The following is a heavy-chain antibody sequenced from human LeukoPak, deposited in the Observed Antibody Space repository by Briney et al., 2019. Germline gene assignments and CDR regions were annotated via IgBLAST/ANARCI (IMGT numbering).Heavy chain of an antibody. CDR3: ARWNYYYGSGSYYP. Sequence: SETLSLTCAVYGGSFSGYYWSWIRQPPGKGLEWIGEINHSGSTNYNPSLKSRVTISVDTSKNQFSLKLSSVTAADTAVYYCARWNYYYGSGSYYPWGQGTLVTVSS. J-gene: IGHJ5*02. D-gene: IGHD3-10*01. CDR1: GGSFSGYY. V-gene: IGHV4-34*01. CDR2: INHSGST.